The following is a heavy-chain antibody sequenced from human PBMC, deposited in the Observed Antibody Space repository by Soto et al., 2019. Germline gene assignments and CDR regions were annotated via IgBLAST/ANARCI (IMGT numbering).Heavy chain of an antibody. Sequence: GGSLRLSCAASGFTFSSYSMNWVRQAPGKGLEWVSSISSSSSYIYYADSVKGRFTISRDNAKNALYLQMNSLRAEDTAVYYCARDLRMEGQGYSSSWGWFDPWGQGTLVTVSS. J-gene: IGHJ5*02. CDR3: ARDLRMEGQGYSSSWGWFDP. V-gene: IGHV3-21*01. CDR1: GFTFSSYS. CDR2: ISSSSSYI. D-gene: IGHD6-13*01.